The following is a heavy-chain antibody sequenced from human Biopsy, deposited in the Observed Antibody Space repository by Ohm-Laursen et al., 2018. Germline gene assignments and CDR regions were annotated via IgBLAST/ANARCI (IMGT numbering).Heavy chain of an antibody. CDR3: ARRGSGGRSFDY. CDR1: GDTINSSY. CDR2: ISNSGNT. D-gene: IGHD2-15*01. Sequence: GTLSRTCPVSGDTINSSYWSWIRQAPGKGLEWIGFISNSGNTNYNPSLKSRVTISADTSKNQFSLKLGSVTVADTAVFYCARRGSGGRSFDYWGQGSLVTVSS. J-gene: IGHJ4*02. V-gene: IGHV4-59*08.